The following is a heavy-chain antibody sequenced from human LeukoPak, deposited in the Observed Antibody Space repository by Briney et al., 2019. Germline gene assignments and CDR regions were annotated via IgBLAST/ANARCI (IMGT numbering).Heavy chain of an antibody. CDR3: ARGNSYYASSGAFAY. CDR2: IHYSGST. CDR1: GVSISPYY. D-gene: IGHD3-22*01. Sequence: PSETLSLTCTVSGVSISPYYWSWIRQPPGKGLEWIGYIHYSGSTNYNPTLKSRVSMSVDTSKNQFSLKLNSVTAADTAVYYCARGNSYYASSGAFAYWGQGTLVTVSS. V-gene: IGHV4-59*01. J-gene: IGHJ4*02.